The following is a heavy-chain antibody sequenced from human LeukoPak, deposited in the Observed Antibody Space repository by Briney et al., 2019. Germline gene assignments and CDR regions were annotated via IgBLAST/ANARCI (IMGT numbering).Heavy chain of an antibody. CDR1: GFDLSNYN. J-gene: IGHJ4*02. V-gene: IGHV3-33*01. Sequence: GGSLRLSCKTSGFDLSNYNRHWVRQAPGKGLEWVTVIWYDGSNRYSADSVKGRISISRDTSENTVSLQINNVKVDDTATYFCARGTGAKRYYFDFWGRGVRVTVSS. CDR3: ARGTGAKRYYFDF. CDR2: IWYDGSNR.